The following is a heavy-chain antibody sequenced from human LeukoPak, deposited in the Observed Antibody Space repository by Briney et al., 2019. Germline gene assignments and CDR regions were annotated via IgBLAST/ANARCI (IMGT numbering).Heavy chain of an antibody. CDR3: ARNTFRTYWSYDY. CDR2: IKHRDSNI. D-gene: IGHD2-8*02. J-gene: IGHJ4*02. Sequence: GESLKISCKGSVYSFTTYWIAWVGQMPGKGLEWMVTIKHRDSNIRYSPSSKSQLTTSANKSTSNAHLQWSSLKASDTATYYCARNTFRTYWSYDYWGQGTLVTVSS. V-gene: IGHV5-51*01. CDR1: VYSFTTYW.